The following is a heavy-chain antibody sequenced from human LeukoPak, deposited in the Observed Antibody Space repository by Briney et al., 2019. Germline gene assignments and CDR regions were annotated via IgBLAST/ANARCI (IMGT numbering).Heavy chain of an antibody. CDR1: GFTYSSYS. CDR3: ARDDVGYFDY. Sequence: GGSLRLXCAASGFTYSSYSMNWVRQAPGKGLEWVSYISSSSSSTHYADSVKGRFTISRDNAKNSLYLQMNSLRAEDTAVYYCARDDVGYFDYWGQGTLVTVSS. D-gene: IGHD1-26*01. CDR2: ISSSSSST. V-gene: IGHV3-48*01. J-gene: IGHJ4*02.